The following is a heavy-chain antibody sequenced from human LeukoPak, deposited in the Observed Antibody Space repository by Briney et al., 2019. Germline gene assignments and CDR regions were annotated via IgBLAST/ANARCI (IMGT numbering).Heavy chain of an antibody. V-gene: IGHV4-34*01. CDR2: INHSGST. J-gene: IGHJ4*02. D-gene: IGHD3-22*01. CDR3: ARDQLYYYDSSGTFDY. Sequence: SETLSLTCAVYGGSFSGDYWSWIRQPPGKGLEWIGEINHSGSTNYNPSLKSRVTISVDTSKNQFSLKLSSVTAADTAVYYCARDQLYYYDSSGTFDYWGQGTLVTVSS. CDR1: GGSFSGDY.